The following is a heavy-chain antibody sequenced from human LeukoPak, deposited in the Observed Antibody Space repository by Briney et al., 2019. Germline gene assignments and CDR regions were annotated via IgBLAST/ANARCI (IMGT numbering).Heavy chain of an antibody. Sequence: ASVKVSCKASGGTFSSYAISGVRQTPGQGVEWVGGIIPIFGTANNTQKFQGRVTITADESTSTAYMELSSLRSEDTAVYYCARGRLYSSGWYLDYFDYWGQGTLVTVSS. CDR2: IIPIFGTA. J-gene: IGHJ4*02. CDR1: GGTFSSYA. D-gene: IGHD6-19*01. CDR3: ARGRLYSSGWYLDYFDY. V-gene: IGHV1-69*01.